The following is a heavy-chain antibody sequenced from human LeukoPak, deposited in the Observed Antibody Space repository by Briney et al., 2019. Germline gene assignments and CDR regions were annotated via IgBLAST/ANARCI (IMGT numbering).Heavy chain of an antibody. CDR3: AKHFGSGDYYNFFDD. Sequence: GGCLRLSCAASGFTFSSYAMSWVRQAPGKGLEWVSSISGAGGSTYYADSVKGRLTISRDNSKNTLFLQMNSLRAEDTALYYCAKHFGSGDYYNFFDDWGQGTLVSVSS. J-gene: IGHJ4*02. CDR1: GFTFSSYA. V-gene: IGHV3-23*01. CDR2: ISGAGGST. D-gene: IGHD3-10*01.